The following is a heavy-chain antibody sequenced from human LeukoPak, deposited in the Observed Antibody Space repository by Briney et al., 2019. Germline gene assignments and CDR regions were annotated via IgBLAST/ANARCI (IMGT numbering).Heavy chain of an antibody. CDR3: ARVRSRDGYLYLDY. D-gene: IGHD5-24*01. CDR2: IYYSGST. V-gene: IGHV4-59*01. CDR1: GGSISSYY. J-gene: IGHJ4*02. Sequence: SETLSLTCTVSGGSISSYYWSWIRQPPGKGLESIGYIYYSGSTNYNPSLKSRVTISVDTSKNRFSLKLSSVTAADTAVYYCARVRSRDGYLYLDYWGQGTLVTVSS.